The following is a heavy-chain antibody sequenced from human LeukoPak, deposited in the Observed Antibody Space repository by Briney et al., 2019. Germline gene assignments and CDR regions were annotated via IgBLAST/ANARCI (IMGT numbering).Heavy chain of an antibody. CDR2: INHRGSA. CDR1: GGSFSGHY. CDR3: ARGVVAGSLGDYYYYMDA. J-gene: IGHJ6*03. V-gene: IGHV4-34*01. D-gene: IGHD6-19*01. Sequence: SETLSLTCAVYGGSFSGHYWTWIRQSPGKALEWVGEINHRGSAHYAPSLRSRVTISVETAKNQFSLRLNSVTAADTAVYYCARGVVAGSLGDYYYYMDAWGKGTTVTVSS.